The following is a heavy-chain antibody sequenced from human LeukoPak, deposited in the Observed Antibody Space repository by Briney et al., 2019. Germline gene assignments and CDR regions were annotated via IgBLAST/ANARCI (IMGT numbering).Heavy chain of an antibody. Sequence: PGGSLRLSCAASGFTFSSYAMSWVRQAPGKGLEGVSAISGSGGSTCYADSVKGRFTISRDNSKNTLYLQMNSLRAEVTAVYYCAKDIVVVPASIIDYWPQGTLVTVSS. CDR1: GFTFSSYA. CDR3: AKDIVVVPASIIDY. V-gene: IGHV3-23*01. CDR2: ISGSGGST. J-gene: IGHJ4*02. D-gene: IGHD2-2*02.